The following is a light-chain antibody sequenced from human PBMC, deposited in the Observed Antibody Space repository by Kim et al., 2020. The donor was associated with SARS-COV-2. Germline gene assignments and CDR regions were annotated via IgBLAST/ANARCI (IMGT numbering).Light chain of an antibody. CDR1: TSNIGAYYD. Sequence: QSVLTQPPSVSGAPGETVTISCTGSTSNIGAYYDVYWYQQLPGTAPKIVIYQTDRRPSGVPDRFSASKSATSASLAITGLHIDDEADYHCQSYDKTLNSWVFGGGTQLTVL. CDR3: QSYDKTLNSWV. V-gene: IGLV1-40*01. CDR2: QTD. J-gene: IGLJ3*02.